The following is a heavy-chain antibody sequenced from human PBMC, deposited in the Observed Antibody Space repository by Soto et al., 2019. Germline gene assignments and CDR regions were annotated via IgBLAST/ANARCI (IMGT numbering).Heavy chain of an antibody. V-gene: IGHV2-5*02. CDR1: GFSLRTSGRA. CDR3: ARCRLTLTVASVFDL. J-gene: IGHJ3*01. Sequence: HITLKESGPTLVKPTQTLTLTWTFFGFSLRTSGRAVGWIRPPPGKTLECLALSYWDGDKSYNPSLHNTVTITNVTSNSQVVLTKTNMDPVNTATYHWARCRLTLTVASVFDLWGEGTMVTVSS. D-gene: IGHD3-22*01. CDR2: SYWDGDK.